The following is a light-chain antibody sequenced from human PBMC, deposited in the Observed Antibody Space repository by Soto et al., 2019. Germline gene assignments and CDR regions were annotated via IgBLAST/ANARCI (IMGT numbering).Light chain of an antibody. V-gene: IGKV1-39*01. CDR1: QSISSY. CDR3: QQSYSTPIT. J-gene: IGKJ5*01. Sequence: DIHMTESPSSLSASVGDIVTITCRASQSISSYLNWYQQKPGKAPKLLIYAESSLQSGVPSRLSGSGSGTDFTLTISSLQPEDFATYYCQQSYSTPITFGQGTRLEIK. CDR2: AES.